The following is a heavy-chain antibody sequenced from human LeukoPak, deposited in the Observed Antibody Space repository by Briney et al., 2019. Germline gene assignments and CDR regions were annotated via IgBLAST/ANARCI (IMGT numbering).Heavy chain of an antibody. CDR2: IRYDGSNK. J-gene: IGHJ4*02. CDR3: ATDYYVSGSYYRLFY. CDR1: GFTFSSYG. Sequence: PGGSLRLSCAASGFTFSSYGMNWVRQAPGKGLEWVAFIRYDGSNKYYADSVKGRFTISRDNSKNTLYLQMNNLRAEDTAIYYCATDYYVSGSYYRLFYWGQGTLVTVSS. V-gene: IGHV3-30*02. D-gene: IGHD3-10*01.